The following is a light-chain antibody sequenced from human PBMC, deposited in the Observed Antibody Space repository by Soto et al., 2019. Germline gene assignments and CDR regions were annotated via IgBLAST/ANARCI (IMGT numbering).Light chain of an antibody. V-gene: IGKV1-27*01. CDR2: TAS. CDR1: QGISNY. J-gene: IGKJ1*01. CDR3: QKYNSAPQT. Sequence: DIQMTQSPSSLSASVGDRVTITCRASQGISNYLAWYQQKPGKVPKLLIYTASTLQSGVPSRFSGSGSGTDFTLTINSLQPEDVATCYCQKYNSAPQTFDQGTKVEIK.